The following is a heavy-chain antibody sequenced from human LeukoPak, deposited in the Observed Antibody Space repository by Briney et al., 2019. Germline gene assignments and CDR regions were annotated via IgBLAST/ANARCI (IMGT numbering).Heavy chain of an antibody. D-gene: IGHD5-18*01. J-gene: IGHJ4*02. Sequence: PSETLSLTCTVSGGSISSYYWSWIRQPPGKGLEWIGYIYNSGSTNYNPSLKSRVTISVDTSKNQFFLKLSSVTAADTAVYYCARATRGYSYGPLDYWGQGTLVTVSS. V-gene: IGHV4-59*01. CDR3: ARATRGYSYGPLDY. CDR2: IYNSGST. CDR1: GGSISSYY.